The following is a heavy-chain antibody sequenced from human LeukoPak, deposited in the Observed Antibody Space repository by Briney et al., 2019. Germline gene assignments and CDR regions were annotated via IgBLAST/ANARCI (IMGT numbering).Heavy chain of an antibody. D-gene: IGHD3-10*01. CDR1: GFTFSSYW. CDR2: IKQDGSEK. V-gene: IGHV3-7*01. CDR3: ARDRSYYGSGTYYYYYYMDV. J-gene: IGHJ6*03. Sequence: GGSLRLSCAASGFTFSSYWMSWVRQAPGKGLEWVANIKQDGSEKYYVDSVKGRFTISRDNAKNSLYLQMNSLRAEDTAVYYCARDRSYYGSGTYYYYYYMDVWGKGTTVTISS.